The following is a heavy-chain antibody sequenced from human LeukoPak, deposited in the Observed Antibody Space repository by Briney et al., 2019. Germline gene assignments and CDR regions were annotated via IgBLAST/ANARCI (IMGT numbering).Heavy chain of an antibody. J-gene: IGHJ4*02. Sequence: GGSLRLSCAASGFTFSSYGMHWVRQAPGKGLEWVAVIWYDGSNKYYADSVKGRFTISRDNSKNTLYLQMNSLGAEDTAVYYCAREDAIQLWQRVCFDYWGQGTLVTVSS. D-gene: IGHD5-18*01. CDR2: IWYDGSNK. CDR1: GFTFSSYG. CDR3: AREDAIQLWQRVCFDY. V-gene: IGHV3-33*01.